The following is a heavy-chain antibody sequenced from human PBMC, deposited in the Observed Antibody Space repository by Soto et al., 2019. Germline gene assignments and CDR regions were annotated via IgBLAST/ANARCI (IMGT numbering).Heavy chain of an antibody. Sequence: GGSLRLSXAASGFTFSSYAMSWVRQAPGKGLEWVSAISGSGGSTYYADSVKGRFTISRDNSKNTLYLQMNSLRAEDTAVYYCAKDPLYSYGMDVWGQGTTVTVSS. V-gene: IGHV3-23*01. D-gene: IGHD1-26*01. CDR3: AKDPLYSYGMDV. J-gene: IGHJ6*02. CDR2: ISGSGGST. CDR1: GFTFSSYA.